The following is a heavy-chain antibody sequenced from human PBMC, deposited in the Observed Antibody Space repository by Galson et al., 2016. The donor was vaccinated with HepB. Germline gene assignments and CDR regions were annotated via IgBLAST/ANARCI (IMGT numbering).Heavy chain of an antibody. J-gene: IGHJ2*01. D-gene: IGHD2-2*01. Sequence: SLRLSCAASGFTFNSYSMNWVRQAPGKGLEWVSSISSSSSYIYYADSVKGRFTISRDNAKNSLYLQMNSLRAEDTAVYYCAREPAAMFWYFDLWGRGTLVTVSS. CDR2: ISSSSSYI. CDR1: GFTFNSYS. CDR3: AREPAAMFWYFDL. V-gene: IGHV3-21*01.